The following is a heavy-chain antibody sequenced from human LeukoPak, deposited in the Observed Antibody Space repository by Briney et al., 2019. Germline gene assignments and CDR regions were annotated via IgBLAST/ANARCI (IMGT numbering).Heavy chain of an antibody. CDR1: GFTFSSYA. D-gene: IGHD3-22*01. J-gene: IGHJ4*02. CDR3: ARTYYYDSSGYPPGIY. CDR2: ISGSGGST. Sequence: GGSLRLSCAASGFTFSSYAMSCVRQAPGKGLEWVSAISGSGGSTYYADSVKGRFTISRDNSKNTLYLQMNSLRAEDTAVYYCARTYYYDSSGYPPGIYWGQGTLVTVSS. V-gene: IGHV3-23*01.